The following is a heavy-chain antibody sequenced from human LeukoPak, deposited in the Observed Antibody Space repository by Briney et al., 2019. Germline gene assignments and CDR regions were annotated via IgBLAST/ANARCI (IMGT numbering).Heavy chain of an antibody. D-gene: IGHD3-3*01. CDR3: ARGPRVFGVVLSSHWFFDV. CDR2: MNPKTGNT. V-gene: IGHV1-8*01. Sequence: ASVKVSCTASGYTFSSYDVNWVRQAAGQGLEWMGWMNPKTGNTGYAQKFQGRLSFTRNTSINTAYMELSSLRSEDTAVYYCARGPRVFGVVLSSHWFFDVWGRGTLVTVSS. CDR1: GYTFSSYD. J-gene: IGHJ2*01.